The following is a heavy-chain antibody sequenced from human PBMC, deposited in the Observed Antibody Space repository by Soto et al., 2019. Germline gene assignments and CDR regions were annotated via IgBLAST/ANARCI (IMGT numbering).Heavy chain of an antibody. V-gene: IGHV3-7*05. CDR2: IKQDGSEK. D-gene: IGHD3-10*01. CDR1: GFTFSSYW. Sequence: EVQLVESGGGLVQPGGSLRLSCAASGFTFSSYWMSWVRQAPGKGLEWVANIKQDGSEKYYVDAVKGRFTISRINAKNSLFLQMNSLGAEDTAVYYCARDAQLLWFGQSYREGAFDIWGQGTMVTVSS. J-gene: IGHJ3*02. CDR3: ARDAQLLWFGQSYREGAFDI.